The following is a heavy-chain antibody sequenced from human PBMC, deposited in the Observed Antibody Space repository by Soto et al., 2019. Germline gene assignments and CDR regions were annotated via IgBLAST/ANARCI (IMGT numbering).Heavy chain of an antibody. V-gene: IGHV3-7*03. CDR1: GFTFANSW. CDR2: IKEDGSET. D-gene: IGHD2-21*02. CDR3: ARKARPDVLRELLIRQRAKIWGGDPSRGIGHYSYGMDV. J-gene: IGHJ6*02. Sequence: VQLVESGGGLVQPGGSLRLSCAASGFTFANSWMAWVRQAPGKGLEWVANIKEDGSETYYVDSLRGRFAISRDNAKSSRFRQMTGLRADDTAVYFCARKARPDVLRELLIRQRAKIWGGDPSRGIGHYSYGMDVWGQGTTVTVSS.